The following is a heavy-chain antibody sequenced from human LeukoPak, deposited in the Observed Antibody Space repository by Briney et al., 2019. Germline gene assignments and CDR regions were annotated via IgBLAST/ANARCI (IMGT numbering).Heavy chain of an antibody. CDR2: INGGGSRT. V-gene: IGHV3-74*01. CDR3: ARGPSSNWGDFDY. CDR1: GFTLSSYW. J-gene: IGHJ4*02. D-gene: IGHD7-27*01. Sequence: PGGSLRLSCAASGFTLSSYWMHWVRQAPSKELVWVSRINGGGSRTNYADSVKDRSTISRDNAKNTLYLQMNSLRGEDTAVYYCARGPSSNWGDFDYRGQGTLVIASS.